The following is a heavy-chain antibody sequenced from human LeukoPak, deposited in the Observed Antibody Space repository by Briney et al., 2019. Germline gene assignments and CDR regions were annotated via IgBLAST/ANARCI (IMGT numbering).Heavy chain of an antibody. CDR1: GGSISSGGYS. J-gene: IGHJ5*02. D-gene: IGHD2-8*01. V-gene: IGHV4-30-2*01. Sequence: KPSQTLSLTCAVSGGSISSGGYSWSWIRQPPGKGLEWIGDIYHSGSTYYNPSLKSRVTISVDRSKNQFSLKLSSVTAADTAVYYCARVDYRYKYCTNGVCYFGWFDPWGQGTLVTVSS. CDR3: ARVDYRYKYCTNGVCYFGWFDP. CDR2: IYHSGST.